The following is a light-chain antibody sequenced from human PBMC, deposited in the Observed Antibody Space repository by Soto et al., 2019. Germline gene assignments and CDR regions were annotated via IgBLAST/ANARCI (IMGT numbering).Light chain of an antibody. CDR3: QQYDDCSLYT. V-gene: IGKV1-5*03. CDR1: QSISSW. J-gene: IGKJ2*01. CDR2: NVS. Sequence: DIQMTQSPSTLSASVGDRVTITCRASQSISSWLAWYQQKPGKAPKLLIYNVSTLESGVPSRFSGSGSGTEFTLPISSLQPDDFATYYCQQYDDCSLYTFGQGTKLENK.